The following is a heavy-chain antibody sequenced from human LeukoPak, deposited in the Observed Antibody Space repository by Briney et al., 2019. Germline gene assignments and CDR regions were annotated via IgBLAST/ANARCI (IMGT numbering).Heavy chain of an antibody. CDR2: IKQDGSEK. V-gene: IGHV3-7*01. J-gene: IGHJ6*03. CDR3: ARVPCYDFWSGYFSDTYYMDV. CDR1: GLTFSSYW. D-gene: IGHD3-3*01. Sequence: GGSLRLSCAASGLTFSSYWMSWVRQAPGKGLEWVANIKQDGSEKYYVDSVKGRFTISRDNAKNSLYLQMNSLRAEDTAVYYCARVPCYDFWSGYFSDTYYMDVWGKGTTVTVSS.